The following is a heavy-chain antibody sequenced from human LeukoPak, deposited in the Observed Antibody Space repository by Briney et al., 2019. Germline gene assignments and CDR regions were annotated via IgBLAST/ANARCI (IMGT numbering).Heavy chain of an antibody. CDR3: TRVGSSGSVDY. J-gene: IGHJ4*02. D-gene: IGHD1-1*01. CDR2: ISSRSSDT. V-gene: IGHV3-11*06. Sequence: CGSLRLSCAASGFTYIDYYMNWIRPAPGKGRAGVSYISSRSSDTIYADSVKGLFTISRDNAKNSLYLQMNSLRAEDTAVYYCTRVGSSGSVDYWGQGTLVTVSS. CDR1: GFTYIDYY.